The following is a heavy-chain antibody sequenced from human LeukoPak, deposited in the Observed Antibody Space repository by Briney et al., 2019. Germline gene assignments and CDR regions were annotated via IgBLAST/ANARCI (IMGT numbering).Heavy chain of an antibody. CDR2: IYPGDSDT. CDR3: ALIFGALSSPRNAFDI. CDR1: GYSFSSYW. J-gene: IGHJ3*02. Sequence: GESLKISYKGSGYSFSSYWIGWVRQMPGKGLEWMGIIYPGDSDTKYSPSFQGQVTISADKSITTAYLQWSSLKASDTAMYYCALIFGALSSPRNAFDIWGQGTMVTVSS. V-gene: IGHV5-51*01. D-gene: IGHD3/OR15-3a*01.